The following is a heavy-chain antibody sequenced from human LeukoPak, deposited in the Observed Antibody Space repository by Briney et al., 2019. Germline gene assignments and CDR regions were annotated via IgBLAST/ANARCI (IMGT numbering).Heavy chain of an antibody. CDR3: AKYSGNYLRPFDH. D-gene: IGHD1-26*01. V-gene: IGHV3-23*01. CDR2: LSGSGGST. J-gene: IGHJ4*02. Sequence: GGSLRLSCAASGFTFSSYAMSWVRQAPGKGLEWVSALSGSGGSTYYADSVKGRFTISRDNSKNTLYLQMNSLRAEDTAVYYCAKYSGNYLRPFDHWGQGTLVTVSS. CDR1: GFTFSSYA.